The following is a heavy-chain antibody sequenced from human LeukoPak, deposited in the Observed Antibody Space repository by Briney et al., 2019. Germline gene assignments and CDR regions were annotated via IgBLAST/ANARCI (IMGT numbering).Heavy chain of an antibody. CDR1: GGSISSSSYY. Sequence: SETLSLTRTVSGGSISSSSYYWGWIRQPPGKGLEWIGSIYYSGSTYYNPSLKSRVTISVDTSENQFSLKLSSVTAADTAVYYCARDYDSSGYYLGYWGQGTLVTVSS. V-gene: IGHV4-39*07. CDR3: ARDYDSSGYYLGY. CDR2: IYYSGST. D-gene: IGHD3-22*01. J-gene: IGHJ4*02.